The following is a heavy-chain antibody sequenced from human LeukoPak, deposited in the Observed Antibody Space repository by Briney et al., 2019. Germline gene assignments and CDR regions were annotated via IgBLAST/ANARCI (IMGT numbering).Heavy chain of an antibody. J-gene: IGHJ4*02. CDR2: IKNKGDGGTT. CDR1: GFTFNKAW. V-gene: IGHV3-15*01. CDR3: TTSGTPFEY. D-gene: IGHD3-10*01. Sequence: GGSLRLSCAASGFTFNKAWMSWVRLAPGKGLEWVGRIKNKGDGGTTDYAAPVKGRFTVSRDDSKSTLYLQMSSLKTEDTAVYYCTTSGTPFEYWGQGTLVTVSS.